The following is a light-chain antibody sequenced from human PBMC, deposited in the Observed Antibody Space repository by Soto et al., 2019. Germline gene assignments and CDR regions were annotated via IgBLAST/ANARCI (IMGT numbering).Light chain of an antibody. V-gene: IGKV1-39*01. CDR2: AAS. CDR1: QSIRHY. CDR3: QQSYSTVWT. Sequence: DIQMSQSPSSLSASVGDRVTITCRASQSIRHYLNWYQQKPGKAPKLLIYAASSLQSGVPSRFSGSASGTDFTLTISSLQPGDFATYYCQQSYSTVWTFGQGTKVEIK. J-gene: IGKJ1*01.